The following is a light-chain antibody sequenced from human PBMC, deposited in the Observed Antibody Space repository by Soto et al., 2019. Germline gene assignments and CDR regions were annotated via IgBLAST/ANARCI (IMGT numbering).Light chain of an antibody. CDR2: GAS. CDR3: QQYGSSRWT. CDR1: QSVSSSY. J-gene: IGKJ1*01. Sequence: EIVLTQSPGTLSLSPGERATLSCRASQSVSSSYLAWYQQNRGQAPRLLIYGASSRAPAIPDRFGGSGSGTAFARTISILEPEEFAVYYCQQYGSSRWTFGQGTKVEIK. V-gene: IGKV3-20*01.